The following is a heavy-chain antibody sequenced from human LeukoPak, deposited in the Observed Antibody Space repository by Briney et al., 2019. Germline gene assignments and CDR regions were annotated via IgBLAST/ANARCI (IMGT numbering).Heavy chain of an antibody. D-gene: IGHD2-15*01. Sequence: SQTLSLTCAISGESVSSDNAAWNWIRQSPSRGLEWLGRTYYRSKWYYHYAISVKSRITVNPDTSKNQFSLQLNSVTPEDTAVYYCARGGGGSNDYWGQGTLVTVSS. CDR2: TYYRSKWYY. CDR1: GESVSSDNAA. J-gene: IGHJ4*02. V-gene: IGHV6-1*01. CDR3: ARGGGGSNDY.